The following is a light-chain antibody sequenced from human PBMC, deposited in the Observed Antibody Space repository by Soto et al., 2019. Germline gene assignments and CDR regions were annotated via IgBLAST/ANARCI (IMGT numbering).Light chain of an antibody. J-gene: IGKJ4*01. CDR2: GAS. Sequence: VMTQAPATLSVSPGERATLSCRASQTINNNVAWYQLKDGQVPRLVIYGASTRATDIPARFSGIGSGTEFTLIISSLQSEDFGVYYCQHYKTWPLSFGGGTKVDIK. CDR1: QTINNN. V-gene: IGKV3-15*01. CDR3: QHYKTWPLS.